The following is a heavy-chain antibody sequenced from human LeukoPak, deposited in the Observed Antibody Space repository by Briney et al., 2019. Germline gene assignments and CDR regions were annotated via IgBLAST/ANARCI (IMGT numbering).Heavy chain of an antibody. D-gene: IGHD3-22*01. V-gene: IGHV1-2*02. CDR1: GYTFTGYY. J-gene: IGHJ4*02. CDR2: INPNSGGT. CDR3: ARERADSSGYHVDY. Sequence: GASVKVSCKASGYTFTGYYMHWVRQAPGQGLEWMGWINPNSGGTNYAQKFQGRVTMTRDTSISTAYMELSRLRSDDTAVYYCARERADSSGYHVDYWGQGTLVTVSS.